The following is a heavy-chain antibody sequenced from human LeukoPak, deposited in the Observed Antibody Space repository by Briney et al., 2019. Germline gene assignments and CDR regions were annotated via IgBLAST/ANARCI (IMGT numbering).Heavy chain of an antibody. Sequence: VASVKVSCKASGGTFSSYAISWVRQAPGQGLEWMGWISVYNGNTNYAQKLQGRVTMTTDTSTSIAYMELRSLRSDDTAVYYCARDGRAFDYWGQGTLVTVFS. D-gene: IGHD2-15*01. J-gene: IGHJ4*02. CDR1: GGTFSSYA. CDR2: ISVYNGNT. V-gene: IGHV1-18*01. CDR3: ARDGRAFDY.